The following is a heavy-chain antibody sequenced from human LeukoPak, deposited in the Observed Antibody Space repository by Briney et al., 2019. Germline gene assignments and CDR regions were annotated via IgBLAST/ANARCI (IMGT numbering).Heavy chain of an antibody. V-gene: IGHV3-7*01. Sequence: GGSLRLSCAASGFTFSSYSMNWVRQAPGKGLEWVANIKQDGSEKYYVDSVKGRFTISRDNAKNSLYLQMNSLRAEDTAVYYCARRVVVAATKDYYYYYYMDVWGKGTTVTVSS. D-gene: IGHD2-15*01. CDR3: ARRVVVAATKDYYYYYYMDV. J-gene: IGHJ6*03. CDR1: GFTFSSYS. CDR2: IKQDGSEK.